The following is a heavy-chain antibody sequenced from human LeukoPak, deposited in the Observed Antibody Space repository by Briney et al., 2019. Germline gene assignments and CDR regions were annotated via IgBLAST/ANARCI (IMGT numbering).Heavy chain of an antibody. Sequence: GGSLRLSRAASGFTFSDYYMSWIRQAPGKGLEWVSYISSSGSTIYYADSVKGRFTISRDNAKNSLYVQMNSLRAEDTAVYYCARVMGDDYYDSSGYYGGGVDYWGQGTLVTVSS. J-gene: IGHJ4*02. CDR2: ISSSGSTI. D-gene: IGHD3-22*01. CDR1: GFTFSDYY. V-gene: IGHV3-11*04. CDR3: ARVMGDDYYDSSGYYGGGVDY.